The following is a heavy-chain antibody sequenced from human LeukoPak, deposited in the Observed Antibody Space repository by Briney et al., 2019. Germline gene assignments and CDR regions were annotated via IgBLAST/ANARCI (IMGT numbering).Heavy chain of an antibody. CDR1: GFTLTNAW. J-gene: IGHJ5*02. D-gene: IGHD6-19*01. CDR3: AREALSGWYEWFDP. Sequence: PGGSRSPSFEASGFTLTNAWMTWFRKAPGKGLGWVGGIKSKGDGETTDYAAPVKGRFSMSRDDSKATMYLQMNSLRAEDTAVYYCAREALSGWYEWFDPWGQGTLVTVSS. V-gene: IGHV3-15*01. CDR2: IKSKGDGETT.